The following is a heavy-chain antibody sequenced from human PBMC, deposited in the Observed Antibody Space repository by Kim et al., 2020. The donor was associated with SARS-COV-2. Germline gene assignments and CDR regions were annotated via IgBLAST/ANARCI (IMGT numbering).Heavy chain of an antibody. J-gene: IGHJ4*02. D-gene: IGHD3-10*01. CDR2: VIPLLGVT. Sequence: ASVKVSCKASGDSFTKFGFNWVRQAPGQTFEWMGRVIPLLGVTKYAQNFEGRLTISAVGSTTTVYMELRSLTSHDTAVYYCSAADTVNRDRDSWGQGTLVIVSS. CDR1: GDSFTKFG. V-gene: IGHV1-69*04. CDR3: SAADTVNRDRDS.